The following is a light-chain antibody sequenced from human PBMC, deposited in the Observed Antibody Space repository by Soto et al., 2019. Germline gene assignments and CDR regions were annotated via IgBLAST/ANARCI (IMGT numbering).Light chain of an antibody. J-gene: IGKJ5*01. Sequence: DIQMTQSPSTLSASVGDRVTITCRASESISGWLAWYQQKPGKAPKLLIYDASTLESGVPLRFSGSGSGTKFTLTISSLQPDDFATYYCQQYNSYLITFGQGTRLEI. CDR2: DAS. V-gene: IGKV1-5*01. CDR1: ESISGW. CDR3: QQYNSYLIT.